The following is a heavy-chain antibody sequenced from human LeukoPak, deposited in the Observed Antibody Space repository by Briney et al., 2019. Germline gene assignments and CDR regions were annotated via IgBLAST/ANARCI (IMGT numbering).Heavy chain of an antibody. Sequence: GASVKVSCKASGGTFSSYAISWVRQAPGQGLEWMGGIIPIFGAANYAQKFQGRVTITADESTSTAYMELSSLRSEDTAVYYCARDPRYGSYYYFDYWGQGTLVTVSS. D-gene: IGHD1-26*01. J-gene: IGHJ4*02. CDR3: ARDPRYGSYYYFDY. CDR1: GGTFSSYA. V-gene: IGHV1-69*13. CDR2: IIPIFGAA.